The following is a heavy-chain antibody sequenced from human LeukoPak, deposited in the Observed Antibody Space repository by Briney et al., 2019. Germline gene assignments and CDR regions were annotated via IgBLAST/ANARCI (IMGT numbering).Heavy chain of an antibody. Sequence: ASVKVSCKASGYTFTVYYMHWVRQAPGQGLEWMGWINPNSGGTNYAQKFQGRVTMTRDTSISTAYMELSRLRSDDTAVYYCARESRNGITGYYFDYWGQGTLVTVSS. D-gene: IGHD1-20*01. CDR3: ARESRNGITGYYFDY. V-gene: IGHV1-2*02. J-gene: IGHJ4*02. CDR2: INPNSGGT. CDR1: GYTFTVYY.